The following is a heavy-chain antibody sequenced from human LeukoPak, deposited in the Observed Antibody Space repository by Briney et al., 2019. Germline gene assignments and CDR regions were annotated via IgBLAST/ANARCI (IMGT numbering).Heavy chain of an antibody. CDR2: IFYSGST. CDR1: GGSISNYY. V-gene: IGHV4-59*01. J-gene: IGHJ5*02. Sequence: SETLSLTCTLSGGSISNYYWSWIRQPPGKGLEWIGNIFYSGSTNYNPSLKSRVTISLDASKNQFSLKLTSVSAADTAVYYCAREGGSYYHWFDPWGQGTLVTVSS. D-gene: IGHD1-26*01. CDR3: AREGGSYYHWFDP.